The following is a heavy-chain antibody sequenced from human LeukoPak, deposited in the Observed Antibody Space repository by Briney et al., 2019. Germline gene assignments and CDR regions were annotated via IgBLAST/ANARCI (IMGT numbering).Heavy chain of an antibody. CDR3: ARFSPAFGFDP. CDR1: GGSISSGGYY. V-gene: IGHV4-31*03. Sequence: SQTLSLTCTVSGGSISSGGYYWSWIPQHPGKGLEWIGYIYYSGGSTYYNPSLKSRLTISVGTSKNQFSLKLSSVIAADTAVYYCARFSPAFGFDPWGQGTLVTVSS. J-gene: IGHJ5*02. CDR2: IYYSGGST.